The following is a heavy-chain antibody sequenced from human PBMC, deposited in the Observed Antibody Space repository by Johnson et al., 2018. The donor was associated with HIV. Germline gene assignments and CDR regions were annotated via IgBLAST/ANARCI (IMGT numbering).Heavy chain of an antibody. CDR3: ARGRDSSGFNDAFEI. D-gene: IGHD3-22*01. CDR2: ISYDGSNK. Sequence: QVQLVESGGGLVKPGGSLRLSCAASGFTFSDYYMSWIREAPGKGLEWVAVISYDGSNKYYADSVKGRFTISRENAKNSLYLQMNSLRAGDTAGYYCARGRDSSGFNDAFEIWGQGTMVTVSS. J-gene: IGHJ3*02. CDR1: GFTFSDYY. V-gene: IGHV3-30*14.